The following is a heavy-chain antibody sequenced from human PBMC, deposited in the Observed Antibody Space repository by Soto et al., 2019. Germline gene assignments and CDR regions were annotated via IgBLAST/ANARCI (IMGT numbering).Heavy chain of an antibody. CDR2: INPNSGGT. CDR1: GYTFTGYY. D-gene: IGHD3-3*02. Sequence: ASVKVSCKASGYTFTGYYMHWVRQAPGQGLEWMGWINPNSGGTNYAQKFQGWVTMTRDTSISTAYMKLSRLRSDDTAVYYCARAHFWSGYYTAWGQGTLVTVSS. V-gene: IGHV1-2*04. CDR3: ARAHFWSGYYTA. J-gene: IGHJ5*02.